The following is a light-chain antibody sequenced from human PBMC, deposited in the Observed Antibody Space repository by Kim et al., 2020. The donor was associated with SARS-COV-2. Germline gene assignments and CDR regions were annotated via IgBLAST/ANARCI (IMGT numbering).Light chain of an antibody. CDR3: QQRNSWPPAVT. J-gene: IGKJ4*01. CDR2: DAS. CDR1: QNIETY. V-gene: IGKV3-11*01. Sequence: PVERATHSCRARQNIETYLDWYQQRPGQAPRLLVYDASNRATGVPDRFSGSGSGTDFTLTISSLEPEDFSIYYCQQRNSWPPAVTFGGGTKVDIK.